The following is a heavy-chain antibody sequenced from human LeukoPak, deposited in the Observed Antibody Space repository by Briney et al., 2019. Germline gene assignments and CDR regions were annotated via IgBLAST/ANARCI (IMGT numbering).Heavy chain of an antibody. D-gene: IGHD1-14*01. CDR2: IYSDNT. CDR3: AKILRAGFPDLTAFDY. V-gene: IGHV3-53*01. CDR1: GFTVSSNS. Sequence: GGSLRLSCTVSGFTVSSNSMSWVRQAPGKGLEWVSFIYSDNTHYSDSVKGRFTISRDNSKNTLYLQMNSLRAEDTAVYYCAKILRAGFPDLTAFDYWGQGTLVTVSS. J-gene: IGHJ4*02.